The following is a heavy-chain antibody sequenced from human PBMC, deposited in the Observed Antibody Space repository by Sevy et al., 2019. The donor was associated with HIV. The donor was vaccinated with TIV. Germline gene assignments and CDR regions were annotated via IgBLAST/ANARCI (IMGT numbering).Heavy chain of an antibody. J-gene: IGHJ4*02. Sequence: GGSLRLSCAASGFPFSNYNMNWVRQTPGRGLEWVSYISRRSTTIYYADSVKGRFTISRDNDQRSLYLQMNALRDEDTAVYYCARETPFSAYNDFWGQGTLVTVSS. CDR3: ARETPFSAYNDF. CDR1: GFPFSNYN. CDR2: ISRRSTTI. V-gene: IGHV3-48*02. D-gene: IGHD3-16*01.